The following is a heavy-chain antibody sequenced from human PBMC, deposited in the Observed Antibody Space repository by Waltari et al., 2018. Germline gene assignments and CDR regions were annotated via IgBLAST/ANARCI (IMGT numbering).Heavy chain of an antibody. CDR1: GDSFRGHY. V-gene: IGHV4-59*11. J-gene: IGHJ3*02. D-gene: IGHD2-21*01. Sequence: QVQLQESGPGLVEPSETLSLTCTVSGDSFRGHYWSWIRQPPGKGLEWIGYIFNSATTNYNPSLKSRVTISADMSKNQLALRLTSMTAADTAVYYCARGYGAYCGEDCSDPFDIWGRGTMVTVSS. CDR2: IFNSATT. CDR3: ARGYGAYCGEDCSDPFDI.